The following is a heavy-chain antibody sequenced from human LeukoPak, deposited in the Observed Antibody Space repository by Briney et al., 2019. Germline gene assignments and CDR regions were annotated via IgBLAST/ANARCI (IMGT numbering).Heavy chain of an antibody. CDR2: IYPGDSDT. V-gene: IGHV5-51*01. CDR3: ARSRAPGAADAFDI. Sequence: GESLKISCKDSGYRFTSYWIGWVRQMPGKGLEWMGIIYPGDSDTRYSPSFQGQVTISADKSINTAYLQWSSLKAPDTAMYYCARSRAPGAADAFDIWGQGTMVTVSS. D-gene: IGHD7-27*01. J-gene: IGHJ3*02. CDR1: GYRFTSYW.